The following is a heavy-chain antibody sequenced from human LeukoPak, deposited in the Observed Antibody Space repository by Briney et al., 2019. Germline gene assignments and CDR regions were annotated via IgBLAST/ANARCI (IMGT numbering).Heavy chain of an antibody. D-gene: IGHD3-22*01. CDR2: INPSGGST. CDR3: ARDWFSDSSGYYPSPGFDY. Sequence: ASVKVSCKASGYTFTSYYMHWVRQAPGQGLEWMGIINPSGGSTSYAQKFQGRVTMTRDTSTSTVYMELSSLRSEDTAVYYCARDWFSDSSGYYPSPGFDYWGQGTLVTVSS. CDR1: GYTFTSYY. V-gene: IGHV1-46*01. J-gene: IGHJ4*02.